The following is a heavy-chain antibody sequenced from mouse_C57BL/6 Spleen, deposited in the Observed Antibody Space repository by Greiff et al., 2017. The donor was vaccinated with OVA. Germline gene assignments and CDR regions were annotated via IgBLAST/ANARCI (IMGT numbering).Heavy chain of an antibody. CDR1: GFTFSSYS. CDR3: ARQLSSDTFAY. CDR2: ISGGGGNT. Sequence: EVKLMESGGGLVKPGGSLKLSCAASGFTFSSYSMSWVRQTPGKRLEWVATISGGGGNTYYPDSVKGRFTISGDNARNTLYLQMSSLRSEDTALYYCARQLSSDTFAYWGQGTLVTVSA. J-gene: IGHJ3*01. V-gene: IGHV5-9*01.